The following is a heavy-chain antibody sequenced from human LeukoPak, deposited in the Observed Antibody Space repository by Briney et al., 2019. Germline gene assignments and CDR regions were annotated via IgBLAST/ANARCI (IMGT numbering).Heavy chain of an antibody. CDR2: ISGSGGGT. J-gene: IGHJ4*02. CDR3: AKDPGGSVGNFDY. CDR1: GFTFSTYA. V-gene: IGHV3-23*01. Sequence: QPGGSLRLSCAASGFTFSTYAMSWVRQAPGKGLEWVSTISGSGGGTYYADSVKGRFTISRDNSKNTVYLQMNSLRAEDTAVYYCAKDPGGSVGNFDYWGQGTLVTVSS. D-gene: IGHD4-23*01.